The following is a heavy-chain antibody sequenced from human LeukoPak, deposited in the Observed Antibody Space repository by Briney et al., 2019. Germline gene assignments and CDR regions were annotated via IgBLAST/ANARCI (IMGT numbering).Heavy chain of an antibody. J-gene: IGHJ4*02. Sequence: VASVKVSCKASGGTFSSYAISWVRQAPGQGLEWMGGIIPIFGTANYAQKFQGRVTITADESTSTAYMELSSLRSEDTAVYYCARGDYGGNIRYWGQGTLVTVSS. CDR2: IIPIFGTA. CDR1: GGTFSSYA. CDR3: ARGDYGGNIRY. D-gene: IGHD4-23*01. V-gene: IGHV1-69*13.